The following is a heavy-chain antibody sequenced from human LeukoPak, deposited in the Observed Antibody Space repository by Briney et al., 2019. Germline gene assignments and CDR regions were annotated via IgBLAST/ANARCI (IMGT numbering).Heavy chain of an antibody. V-gene: IGHV3-15*01. D-gene: IGHD4-17*01. CDR3: ARPRAPVTRISSFDI. CDR2: IKSKTDGGTT. J-gene: IGHJ3*02. Sequence: GGSLRLSCAASGFTFSNAWMSWVRQAPGKGLEWVGRIKSKTDGGTTDYAAPVKGRFTISRDNSKNTLYLQMSSLRADDTAVYYCARPRAPVTRISSFDIWGQGTMVTVSS. CDR1: GFTFSNAW.